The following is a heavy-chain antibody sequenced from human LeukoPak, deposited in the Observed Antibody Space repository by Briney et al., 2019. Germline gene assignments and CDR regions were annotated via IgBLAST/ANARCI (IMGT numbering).Heavy chain of an antibody. D-gene: IGHD5-12*01. CDR1: GFTFSSYA. V-gene: IGHV3-23*01. CDR2: ISGSGGST. J-gene: IGHJ6*02. CDR3: AKDQSGGYENYYYGMDV. Sequence: GGSLRLSYAASGFTFSSYAMSWVRQAPGKGLEWVSAISGSGGSTYYADSVKGRFTISRDNSKNTLYLQMNSLRAEDTAVYYCAKDQSGGYENYYYGMDVWGQGTTVTVSS.